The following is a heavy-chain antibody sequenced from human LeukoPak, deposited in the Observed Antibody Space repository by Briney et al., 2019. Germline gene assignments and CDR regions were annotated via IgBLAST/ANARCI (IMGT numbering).Heavy chain of an antibody. CDR2: INSDGSST. V-gene: IGHV3-74*01. D-gene: IGHD3-22*01. Sequence: GGSLRPSCAASGFTFSSYWMHWVRQAPGKGLVWVSRINSDGSSTSYADSVKGRFTISRDNAKNTLYLQMNSLRAEDTAVYYCASSRCEYYYDSSGPFVGWGQGTLVTVSS. CDR1: GFTFSSYW. CDR3: ASSRCEYYYDSSGPFVG. J-gene: IGHJ4*02.